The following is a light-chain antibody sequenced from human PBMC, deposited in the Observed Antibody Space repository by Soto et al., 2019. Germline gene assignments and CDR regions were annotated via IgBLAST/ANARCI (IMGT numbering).Light chain of an antibody. V-gene: IGKV3-20*01. CDR3: QQYSRAPIT. J-gene: IGKJ5*01. Sequence: EIVLTQSPGTLSLSPGEGATLSCRASQSVSRNYLAWYQQKPGQAPRLLIYTASRRATGIPDRFSGSGSGTDFTLTISRLEPEDSAVYYCQQYSRAPITFGQGTRL. CDR2: TAS. CDR1: QSVSRNY.